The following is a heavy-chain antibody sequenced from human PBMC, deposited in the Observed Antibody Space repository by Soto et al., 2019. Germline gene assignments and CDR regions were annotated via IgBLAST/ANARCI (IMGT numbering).Heavy chain of an antibody. Sequence: PSETLSLTCTVSGGSVSSGSYYWSWIRQPPGKGLEWIGYIYYSGSTSYNPSLKSRVTISVDTSKNLFSLKLSSVTAADTAVYYCARGEGYSYGHYYYGMDVWGQGITVTVSS. CDR2: IYYSGST. D-gene: IGHD5-18*01. J-gene: IGHJ6*02. CDR1: GGSVSSGSYY. CDR3: ARGEGYSYGHYYYGMDV. V-gene: IGHV4-61*01.